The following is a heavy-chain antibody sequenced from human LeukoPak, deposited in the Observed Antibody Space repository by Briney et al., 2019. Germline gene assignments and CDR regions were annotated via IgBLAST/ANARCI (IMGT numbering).Heavy chain of an antibody. J-gene: IGHJ5*02. V-gene: IGHV4-4*07. CDR3: AREIITIFGVVIIDWFDP. D-gene: IGHD3-3*01. Sequence: SETLSLTCTVSGGSISSYYWSWIRQPAGKGLEGIGRIYTSGSTNYNPSLTSRVTMSVDTSKNQFSLKLSSVTAADTAVYYCAREIITIFGVVIIDWFDPWGQGTLVTVSS. CDR2: IYTSGST. CDR1: GGSISSYY.